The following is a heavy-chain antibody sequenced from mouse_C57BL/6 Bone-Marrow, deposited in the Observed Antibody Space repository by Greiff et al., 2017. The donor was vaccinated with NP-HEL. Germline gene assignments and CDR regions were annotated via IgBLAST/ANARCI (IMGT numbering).Heavy chain of an antibody. CDR1: GFNIKNTY. D-gene: IGHD1-1*01. J-gene: IGHJ1*03. Sequence: EVQLQQSVAELVRPGASVKLSCTASGFNIKNTYMHWVKQRPEQGLEWIGRIDPANGNTKYAPKFPGKATITADTSSNTAYLQLSSLTSEDTAIYYCARPYYYGSSYWYFDVWGTGTTVTVSS. CDR2: IDPANGNT. CDR3: ARPYYYGSSYWYFDV. V-gene: IGHV14-3*01.